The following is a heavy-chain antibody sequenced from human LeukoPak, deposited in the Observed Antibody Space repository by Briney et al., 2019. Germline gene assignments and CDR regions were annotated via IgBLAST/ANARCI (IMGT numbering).Heavy chain of an antibody. V-gene: IGHV1-2*02. D-gene: IGHD2-2*01. CDR3: ARALGYCSSTSCQERGRFDP. J-gene: IGHJ5*02. CDR1: GYSFSSYD. Sequence: ASVKVSCKASGYSFSSYDINWVRQATGQGLERMRWISAYNGNTNYAQKFQGRVTMTRDTSISTAYMELSRLRSDDTAVYYCARALGYCSSTSCQERGRFDPWGQGTLVTVSS. CDR2: ISAYNGNT.